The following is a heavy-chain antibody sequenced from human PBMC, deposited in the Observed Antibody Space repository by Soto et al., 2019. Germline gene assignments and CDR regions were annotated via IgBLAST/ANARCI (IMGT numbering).Heavy chain of an antibody. J-gene: IGHJ6*02. CDR1: GFTFSSYA. Sequence: WGSLRLSCAASGFTFSSYAMSWVRQAPGKGLEWVSAISGSGGSTYYADSVKGRFTISRDNSKNTLYLQMNSLRAEDTAVYYCAKALIPHGYDSSGYTYYYYYGMDVWGQGTTVTVSS. CDR3: AKALIPHGYDSSGYTYYYYYGMDV. CDR2: ISGSGGST. V-gene: IGHV3-23*01. D-gene: IGHD3-22*01.